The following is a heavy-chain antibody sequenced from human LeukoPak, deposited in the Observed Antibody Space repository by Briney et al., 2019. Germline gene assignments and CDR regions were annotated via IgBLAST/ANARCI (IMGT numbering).Heavy chain of an antibody. CDR2: INHSGST. CDR1: GGSFSGYY. CDR3: ARVSGGDFDY. D-gene: IGHD2-15*01. V-gene: IGHV4-34*01. Sequence: PSETLSLTCAVYGGSFSGYYWSWIRQPPGKGLEWIGEINHSGSTNYNPSLKSRATISVDTSKNQFSLRLSCVTAADTAVYYCARVSGGDFDYWGQGTLVTVSS. J-gene: IGHJ4*02.